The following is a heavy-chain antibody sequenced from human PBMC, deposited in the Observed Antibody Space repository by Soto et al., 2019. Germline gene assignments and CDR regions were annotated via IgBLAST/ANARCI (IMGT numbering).Heavy chain of an antibody. CDR3: ARGGQQWLSVY. J-gene: IGHJ4*02. V-gene: IGHV4-34*01. CDR1: GGSFSGYY. D-gene: IGHD6-19*01. Sequence: QVQLQQWGAGLLKPSETLSLTCAVYGGSFSGYYWSWIRQPPGKGLEWIGEINHSGSTNYNPSLKRRVTISVDTSKNQFSLKLSSVTAADTAVYYCARGGQQWLSVYWGQGTLVTVSS. CDR2: INHSGST.